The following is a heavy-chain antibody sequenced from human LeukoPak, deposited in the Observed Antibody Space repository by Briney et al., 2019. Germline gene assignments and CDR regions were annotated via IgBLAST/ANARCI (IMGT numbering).Heavy chain of an antibody. CDR3: AREQEEMGYYYYYMDV. D-gene: IGHD5-24*01. Sequence: GGSLRLSCAASGFTFSSYAMHWVRQAPGKGLEYVSAISSNGGSTYYANSVKGRFTISRDNSKNTLYLQMGSLRAEDMAVYYCAREQEEMGYYYYYMDVWGKGTTVTVSS. CDR2: ISSNGGST. CDR1: GFTFSSYA. J-gene: IGHJ6*03. V-gene: IGHV3-64*01.